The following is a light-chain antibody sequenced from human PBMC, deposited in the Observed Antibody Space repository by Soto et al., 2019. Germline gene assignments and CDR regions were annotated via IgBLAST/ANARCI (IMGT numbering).Light chain of an antibody. CDR3: SSYTSSSTLDV. Sequence: QSVLTQPASVSGSPGQSITISCTGPSSDVGGYNYVSWYQQHPGKAPKLMIYEVSNRPSGVSNRFSGSKSGNTASLTISGLQAEDEADYYCSSYTSSSTLDVFGTGTKLTVL. CDR2: EVS. J-gene: IGLJ1*01. CDR1: SSDVGGYNY. V-gene: IGLV2-14*01.